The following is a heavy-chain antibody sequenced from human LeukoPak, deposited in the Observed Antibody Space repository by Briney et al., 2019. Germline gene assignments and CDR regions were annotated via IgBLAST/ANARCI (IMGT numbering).Heavy chain of an antibody. V-gene: IGHV3-74*01. CDR1: GFTFSSYW. CDR3: ALGGCSSTSCYTIFGY. D-gene: IGHD2-2*02. CDR2: INSDGSST. Sequence: GGSLRLSCAASGFTFSSYWMHWVRHAPGKGLVWVSRINSDGSSTNYADSVKGRFTISRDNAKNTLYLQMNSLRAEDTAVYYCALGGCSSTSCYTIFGYWGQGTLVTVSS. J-gene: IGHJ4*02.